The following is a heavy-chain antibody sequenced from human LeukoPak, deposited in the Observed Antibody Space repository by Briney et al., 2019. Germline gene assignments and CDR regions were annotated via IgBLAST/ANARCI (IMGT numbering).Heavy chain of an antibody. V-gene: IGHV1-46*01. D-gene: IGHD6-6*01. Sequence: ASVKVPCKASGYTFTSYYMHWVRQAPGQGLEWMGIINPSGGSTSYAQKFQGRVTMTRDTSTSTVYMELSSLRSEDTAVYYCARSGLGSSVYYGMDVWGQGTTVTVSS. CDR2: INPSGGST. J-gene: IGHJ6*02. CDR1: GYTFTSYY. CDR3: ARSGLGSSVYYGMDV.